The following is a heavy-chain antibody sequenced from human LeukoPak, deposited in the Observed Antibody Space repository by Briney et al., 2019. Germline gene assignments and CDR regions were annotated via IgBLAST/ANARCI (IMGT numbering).Heavy chain of an antibody. D-gene: IGHD3-10*01. J-gene: IGHJ6*02. CDR1: GYSFTSYW. CDR2: IYPGDSDT. V-gene: IGHV5-51*01. Sequence: GESLKISCKGSGYSFTSYWIGWVRQMPGKGLEWMGIIYPGDSDTRYSPSFQGQVTISADKSISTAYLQWSSLKASDTAVYYCARWNSGSYYKGSYYYYGMDVWGQGTTVTVSS. CDR3: ARWNSGSYYKGSYYYYGMDV.